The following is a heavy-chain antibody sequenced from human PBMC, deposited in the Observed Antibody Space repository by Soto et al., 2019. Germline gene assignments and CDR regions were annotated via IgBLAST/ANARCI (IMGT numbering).Heavy chain of an antibody. CDR3: ARGSGWYFGWFDP. J-gene: IGHJ5*02. CDR1: GGTFSRYA. Sequence: CTASGGTFSRYAIAWVSQAPGQRLEWMGWINAGNGNTKYSQKFQGRVTITRDTSASTAYMELSSLRSEDTAVYYCARGSGWYFGWFDPWGQGTLVTVSS. D-gene: IGHD6-19*01. V-gene: IGHV1-3*01. CDR2: INAGNGNT.